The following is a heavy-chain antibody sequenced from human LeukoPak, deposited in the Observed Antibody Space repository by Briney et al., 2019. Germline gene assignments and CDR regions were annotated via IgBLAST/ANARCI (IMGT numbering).Heavy chain of an antibody. CDR1: GFTFSSYS. D-gene: IGHD1-26*01. CDR2: ISSNGGST. J-gene: IGHJ4*02. CDR3: ARGSGTYYPLYFDY. Sequence: GGSLRLSCAASGFTFSSYSMHWVRQAPGKGLEYVSAISSNGGSTYYANSVKGRFTISRDNSKNTLYLQMGSLRAEDTAVYYCARGSGTYYPLYFDYWGQGTLVTVSS. V-gene: IGHV3-64*01.